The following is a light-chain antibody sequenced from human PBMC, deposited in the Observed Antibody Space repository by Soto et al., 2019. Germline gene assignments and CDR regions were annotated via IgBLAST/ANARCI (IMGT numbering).Light chain of an antibody. V-gene: IGLV2-14*03. CDR1: SSDVGDYNY. Sequence: QSALTQPASVSGSPGQSITISCTGTSSDVGDYNYVSWYQQHPGKAPKLMIYDVSNRPSGVSNRFSGSKSGNTASLTISGLQAEDEADYYCSSYTSSSTLLDVFGTGTKVTVL. CDR2: DVS. J-gene: IGLJ1*01. CDR3: SSYTSSSTLLDV.